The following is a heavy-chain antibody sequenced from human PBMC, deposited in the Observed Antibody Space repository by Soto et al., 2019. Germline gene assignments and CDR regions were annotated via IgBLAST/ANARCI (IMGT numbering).Heavy chain of an antibody. Sequence: QVQLVQAGAEVKPGSSVKVSCKASGGTFSSYALSWVRQAPGQGLEWMGGIIPIFGTANYAQKFQGRVTITADESTNTDNMELSSLSSEATAVYYGACANVDTANPYYYCMDVWGQGTTVTVSS. J-gene: IGHJ6*02. CDR2: IIPIFGTA. CDR3: ACANVDTANPYYYCMDV. D-gene: IGHD5-18*01. V-gene: IGHV1-69*12. CDR1: GGTFSSYA.